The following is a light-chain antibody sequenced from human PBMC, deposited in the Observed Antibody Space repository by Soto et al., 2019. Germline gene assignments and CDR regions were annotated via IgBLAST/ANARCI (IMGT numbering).Light chain of an antibody. J-gene: IGKJ4*01. CDR3: QQYQSLT. CDR2: GAS. Sequence: EIVMTQSPATLSVSPGERATLSCRASQSVSSSYLAWYQHKPGQAPRLLIHGASSRVTGIPDRFSGSGSGTDFTLTITRLEPEDFAVHYCQQYQSLTFGGGTKVDIK. V-gene: IGKV3-20*01. CDR1: QSVSSSY.